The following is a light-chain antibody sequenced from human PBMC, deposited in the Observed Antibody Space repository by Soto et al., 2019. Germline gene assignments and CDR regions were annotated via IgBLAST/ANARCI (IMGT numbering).Light chain of an antibody. CDR2: GAS. Sequence: EIVLTQSPGTLSLSPGERATLSCRASQSVSSSYLAWYQQKPGQAPRLLTYGASSRATGIPDRFSGSGSGTDFTLSISRLEPEDYAVYYCQQYGSSPRTFGQGTQVEI. CDR3: QQYGSSPRT. V-gene: IGKV3-20*01. CDR1: QSVSSSY. J-gene: IGKJ1*01.